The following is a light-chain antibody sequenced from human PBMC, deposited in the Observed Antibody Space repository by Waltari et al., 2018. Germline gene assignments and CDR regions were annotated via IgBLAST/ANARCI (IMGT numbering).Light chain of an antibody. CDR1: QSVSKYY. V-gene: IGKV3-20*01. CDR2: DAS. Sequence: EIVLTQSPDTLSLSPGDRATVPCRASQSVSKYYLAWYQQKPGQSPRLLIYDASTRAAGLPDRFSGSGSGTDFTLTISGLEPQDIAVYYCQHYGISPRTFGQGTKVEMK. J-gene: IGKJ1*01. CDR3: QHYGISPRT.